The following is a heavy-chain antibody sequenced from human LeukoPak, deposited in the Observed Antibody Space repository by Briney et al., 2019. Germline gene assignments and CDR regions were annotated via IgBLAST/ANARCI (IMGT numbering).Heavy chain of an antibody. CDR3: RREHWLGDGFDI. V-gene: IGHV1-18*01. CDR2: ISAYIGDT. Sequence: ASVKVSCKPSVYTPTSYGISSVRQAPGHGLEWMGWISAYIGDTNYAQKLQGRVTITTDTSTSTAYMQLRSMRSHDTAVYYCRREHWLGDGFDIWGQGTMVTVSS. J-gene: IGHJ3*02. CDR1: VYTPTSYG. D-gene: IGHD6-19*01.